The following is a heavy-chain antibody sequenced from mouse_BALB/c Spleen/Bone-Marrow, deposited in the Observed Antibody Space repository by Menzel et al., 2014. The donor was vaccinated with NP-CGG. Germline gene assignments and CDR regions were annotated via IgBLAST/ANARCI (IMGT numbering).Heavy chain of an antibody. J-gene: IGHJ2*01. Sequence: QVQLQQSGAELARPGASVKMSCKASGYTFTSYTMHWVKQRPGQGLEWIGFINPSSNYTNYNQKFKDKATLTADKSSSTAYMQLSSLTSEDSAVYYCASYDYGYYFDYWGQGTTLTVSS. CDR3: ASYDYGYYFDY. D-gene: IGHD2-4*01. CDR2: INPSSNYT. V-gene: IGHV1-4*01. CDR1: GYTFTSYT.